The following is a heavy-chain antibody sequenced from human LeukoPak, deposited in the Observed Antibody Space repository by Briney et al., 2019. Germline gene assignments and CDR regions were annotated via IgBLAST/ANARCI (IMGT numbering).Heavy chain of an antibody. CDR1: GGSISSSNW. V-gene: IGHV4-4*02. J-gene: IGHJ6*02. Sequence: PSGTLSLTCAVSGGSISSSNWWSWVRQPPGKGLEWIGEIYHSGSTNYNPSLKSRVTISVDKSKNQFSLKLSSVTAADTAVYYCVGVSHCSSTSCRNYSYYYGMDVWGQGTTVTVSS. CDR3: VGVSHCSSTSCRNYSYYYGMDV. D-gene: IGHD2-2*01. CDR2: IYHSGST.